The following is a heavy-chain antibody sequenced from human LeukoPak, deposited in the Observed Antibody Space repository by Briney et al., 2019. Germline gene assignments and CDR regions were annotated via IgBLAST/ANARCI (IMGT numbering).Heavy chain of an antibody. CDR3: AKSRRLEGYYDILTGTTPFDY. CDR2: IKQDGSEK. D-gene: IGHD3-9*01. J-gene: IGHJ4*02. CDR1: GFTFSSYW. Sequence: GGSLRLSCAASGFTFSSYWMSWVRQAPGKGLEWVANIKQDGSEKYYVDSVKGRFTISRDNSKNTLYLQMNSLRAEDTAVYYCAKSRRLEGYYDILTGTTPFDYWGQGTLVTVSS. V-gene: IGHV3-7*03.